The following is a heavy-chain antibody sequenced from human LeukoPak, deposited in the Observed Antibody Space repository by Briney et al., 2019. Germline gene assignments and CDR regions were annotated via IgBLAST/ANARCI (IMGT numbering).Heavy chain of an antibody. CDR2: INHSGST. CDR3: ARGPRIAAAGSGYYYYYYMDV. V-gene: IGHV4-34*01. Sequence: SETLSLTCAVYGGSFSGYYWSWIRQPPGKGLEWIGEINHSGSTNYNPSLKSRVTISEDTSKNQISLKLSSVTAADTAVYYCARGPRIAAAGSGYYYYYYMDVWGKGTTVTVSS. CDR1: GGSFSGYY. D-gene: IGHD6-13*01. J-gene: IGHJ6*03.